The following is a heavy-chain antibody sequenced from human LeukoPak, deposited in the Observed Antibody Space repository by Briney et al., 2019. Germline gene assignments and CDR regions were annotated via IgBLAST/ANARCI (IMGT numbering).Heavy chain of an antibody. D-gene: IGHD2-21*02. J-gene: IGHJ4*02. CDR3: ATSDPIYCGGDCYSGY. CDR1: GFTFSSYS. V-gene: IGHV3-21*01. Sequence: GGSLRLSCAASGFTFSSYSMNWVRQAPGKGLEWVSSISTSTSYIYYADSVRGRFTISRDNAKNSLYLQMNSLRAEDTAVYYCATSDPIYCGGDCYSGYWGQGTLVTVSS. CDR2: ISTSTSYI.